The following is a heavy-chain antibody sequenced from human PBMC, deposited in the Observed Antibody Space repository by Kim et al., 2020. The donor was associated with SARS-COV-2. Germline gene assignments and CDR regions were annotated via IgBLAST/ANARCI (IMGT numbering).Heavy chain of an antibody. Sequence: GNTKYSQKFQGRVTITRDTSASTAYMELSSLRSEDTAVYYCARDAWGIATYWGQGTLVTVSS. J-gene: IGHJ4*02. V-gene: IGHV1-3*01. D-gene: IGHD6-13*01. CDR2: GNT. CDR3: ARDAWGIATY.